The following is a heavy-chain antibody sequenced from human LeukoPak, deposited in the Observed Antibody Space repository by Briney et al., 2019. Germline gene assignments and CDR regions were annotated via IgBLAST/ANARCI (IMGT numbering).Heavy chain of an antibody. V-gene: IGHV4-39*01. J-gene: IGHJ4*02. D-gene: IGHD2-21*01. Sequence: SETLSLTCTVSGGSISSTNNYWGWIRQPPGKRLEWIGSIFYSGSTNYNPSLKSRVTISVDVSKNQFSLKVSSVTATDTAVYYCARHIANGDYFNYWGQGTLVTVSS. CDR2: IFYSGST. CDR3: ARHIANGDYFNY. CDR1: GGSISSTNNY.